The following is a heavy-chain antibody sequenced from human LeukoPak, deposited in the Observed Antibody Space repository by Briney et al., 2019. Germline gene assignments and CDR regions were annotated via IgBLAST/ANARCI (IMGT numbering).Heavy chain of an antibody. J-gene: IGHJ5*02. CDR2: ISAGGGSA. V-gene: IGHV3-23*01. CDR3: AKSPRSAADNWFDP. CDR1: GFTLSTYA. Sequence: GGSLRLSCAASGFTLSTYAMNWVRQAPGKGLEWVSGISAGGGSAYYADSVKGRFTISRDNSKNTLYLQMNSLTVEDTAVYYCAKSPRSAADNWFDPWGQGTLVTVSS. D-gene: IGHD6-13*01.